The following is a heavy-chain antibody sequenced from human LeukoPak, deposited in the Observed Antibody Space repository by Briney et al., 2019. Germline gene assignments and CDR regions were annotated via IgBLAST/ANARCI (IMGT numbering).Heavy chain of an antibody. CDR3: ARDRIAAAGTCWFDP. CDR1: GASMSNYY. Sequence: SETLSLTCNVSGASMSNYYWVWIRQPPGKGLEWIGSIYHSGTTYSGSTYYNPSLKSRVTISVDTSKNQFSLKLSSVTAADTAVYYCARDRIAAAGTCWFDPWGQGTLVTVSS. D-gene: IGHD6-13*01. V-gene: IGHV4-39*02. J-gene: IGHJ5*02. CDR2: IYHSGTTYSGST.